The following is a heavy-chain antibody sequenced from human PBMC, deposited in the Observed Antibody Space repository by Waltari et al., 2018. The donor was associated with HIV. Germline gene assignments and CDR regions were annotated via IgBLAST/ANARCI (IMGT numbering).Heavy chain of an antibody. CDR3: AKSGGWYYYERSGYAGI. J-gene: IGHJ3*02. D-gene: IGHD3-22*01. Sequence: EAQSFESGGGLVQPGGSLRLSWAASGFTFSSYGLSWVRQAPGKGLEWVSGISGGSGSTDYADSVKGRFTISRDNSKNTLYLQMNSLRAEDTAVYYCAKSGGWYYYERSGYAGIWGQGTMVTVSS. V-gene: IGHV3-23*01. CDR1: GFTFSSYG. CDR2: ISGGSGST.